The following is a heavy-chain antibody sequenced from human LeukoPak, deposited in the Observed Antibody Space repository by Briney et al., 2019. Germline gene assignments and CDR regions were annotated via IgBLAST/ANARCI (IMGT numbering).Heavy chain of an antibody. CDR1: GGSISSYY. V-gene: IGHV4-4*07. CDR2: IYTSGST. Sequence: PSETLSLTCTVSGGSISSYYWSWIRQPAGKGLEWIGRIYTSGSTNYNPSLKSRVTMSVDTSKNQFSLKLSYVTAADTAVYYCAREKSSGWYGDAFDIWGQGTMVTVSS. D-gene: IGHD6-19*01. CDR3: AREKSSGWYGDAFDI. J-gene: IGHJ3*02.